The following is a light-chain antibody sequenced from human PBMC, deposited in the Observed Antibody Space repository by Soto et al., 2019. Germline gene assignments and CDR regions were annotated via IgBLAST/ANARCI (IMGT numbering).Light chain of an antibody. CDR3: SSYTSSSTLVV. Sequence: QSVLTQPASVSGSPGQSITISCTGTSSDVGGYNYVSWYQQHPGKAPQLMIYDVSNRPSWVSNRFSGSKSGNTASLTISGLQAEYEADYYCSSYTSSSTLVVFGGGTKLTVL. J-gene: IGLJ2*01. CDR1: SSDVGGYNY. CDR2: DVS. V-gene: IGLV2-14*01.